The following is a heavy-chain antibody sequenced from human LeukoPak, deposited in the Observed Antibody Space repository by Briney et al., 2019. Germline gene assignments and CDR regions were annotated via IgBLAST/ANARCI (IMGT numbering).Heavy chain of an antibody. Sequence: SETLSLTCTVSGGSIRSSSYYWGRIRQPPGKGLEWIGSIYYSGSTYYNASLKSRGTISVDTSKNQFSLKLNSVTAADTAVYSCARQVVAVAGTGYFDYWGQGTLVTVSS. CDR1: GGSIRSSSYY. D-gene: IGHD6-19*01. CDR2: IYYSGST. CDR3: ARQVVAVAGTGYFDY. V-gene: IGHV4-39*01. J-gene: IGHJ4*02.